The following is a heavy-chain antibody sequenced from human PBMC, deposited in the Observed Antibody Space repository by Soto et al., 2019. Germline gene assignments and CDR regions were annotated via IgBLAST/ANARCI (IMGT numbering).Heavy chain of an antibody. Sequence: SETLSLTCTVSGGSISSGGYYWSWIRQHPGKGLEWIGYIYYSGSTYYNPSLKSRVTISVGTSKNQFSLKLSSVTAADTAVYYCARDTYYDLYYYYGMDVWGQGTTVTVSS. CDR3: ARDTYYDLYYYYGMDV. V-gene: IGHV4-31*03. J-gene: IGHJ6*02. D-gene: IGHD3-16*01. CDR1: GGSISSGGYY. CDR2: IYYSGST.